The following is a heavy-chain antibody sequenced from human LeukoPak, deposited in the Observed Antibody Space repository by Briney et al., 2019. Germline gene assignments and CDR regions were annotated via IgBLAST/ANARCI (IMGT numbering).Heavy chain of an antibody. CDR1: GYTFTGYY. V-gene: IGHV1-2*02. J-gene: IGHJ4*02. D-gene: IGHD2-15*01. Sequence: ASVKVSRKASGYTFTGYYMHWVRQAPGQGLEWMGWINPNSGGTNYAQKFQGRVTMTRDTSISTAYMELSRLRSDDTAVYYCAIPEGYCSGGSCYAPSNWGQGTLVTVSS. CDR2: INPNSGGT. CDR3: AIPEGYCSGGSCYAPSN.